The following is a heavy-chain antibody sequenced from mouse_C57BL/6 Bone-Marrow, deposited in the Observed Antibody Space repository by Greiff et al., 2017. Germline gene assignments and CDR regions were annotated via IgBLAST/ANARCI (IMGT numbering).Heavy chain of an antibody. CDR2: INPSNGGT. CDR3: ARGDGNHWYFDV. J-gene: IGHJ1*03. Sequence: VQLQQPGTELVKPGASVKLSCKASGYTFTSSWMHWVKQRPGQGLEWIGNINPSNGGTNYNEKFKSKATLTVDKSSSTAYMQLSSLTSEDSAVYYCARGDGNHWYFDVGGTGTTVTVSS. V-gene: IGHV1-53*01. CDR1: GYTFTSSW. D-gene: IGHD2-1*01.